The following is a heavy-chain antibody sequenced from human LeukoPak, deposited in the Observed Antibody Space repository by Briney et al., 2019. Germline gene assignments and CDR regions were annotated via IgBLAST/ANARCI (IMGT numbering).Heavy chain of an antibody. CDR1: GLTVSSNY. CDR3: ARDRGTYYYDSSAPAVAFDI. J-gene: IGHJ3*02. CDR2: IYIGGST. D-gene: IGHD3-22*01. Sequence: GGSLRLSCAASGLTVSSNYMSWVRQAPGKGLEWVSVIYIGGSTYYADSVKGRFTISRDNSKNTPYLQMNSLRAEDTAVYYCARDRGTYYYDSSAPAVAFDIWGQGTVVTVSS. V-gene: IGHV3-66*02.